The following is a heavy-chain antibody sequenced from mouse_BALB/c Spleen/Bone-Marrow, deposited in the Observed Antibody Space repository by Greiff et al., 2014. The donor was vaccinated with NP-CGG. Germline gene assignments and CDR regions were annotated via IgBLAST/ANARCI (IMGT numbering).Heavy chain of an antibody. CDR2: IRNKPNGYTT. J-gene: IGHJ2*01. CDR3: ARDYSGYFDF. D-gene: IGHD5-1*01. CDR1: GFTFTDYF. Sequence: DVMLVESGGGLVQPGGSLRLSCTTSGFTFTDYFMTWVRQPPGKALEWLGFIRNKPNGYTTEYNPSVKGRFTTSRDNSQGILYLQMNTLRAEDSAIYYCARDYSGYFDFWGQGTTLTVSS. V-gene: IGHV7-3*02.